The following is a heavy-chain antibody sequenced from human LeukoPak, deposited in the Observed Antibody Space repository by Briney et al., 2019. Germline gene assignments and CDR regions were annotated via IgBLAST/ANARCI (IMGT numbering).Heavy chain of an antibody. J-gene: IGHJ4*02. CDR2: IKSKTDGGTT. Sequence: GGSLRLSFAASGFTFSNAWMSWVRQAPGKGLEWVGRIKSKTDGGTTDYAAPVKGRFTISRDDSKNTLYLQMNSLKTEDTAVYYCTTVVAYDFWSGSQDYWGQGTLVTVSS. D-gene: IGHD3-3*01. V-gene: IGHV3-15*01. CDR1: GFTFSNAW. CDR3: TTVVAYDFWSGSQDY.